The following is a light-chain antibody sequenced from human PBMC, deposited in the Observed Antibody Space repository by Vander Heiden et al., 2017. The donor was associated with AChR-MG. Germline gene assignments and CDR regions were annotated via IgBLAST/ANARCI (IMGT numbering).Light chain of an antibody. V-gene: IGLV2-8*01. CDR1: SSDIGYYNY. Sequence: QPALTQPPSASGFPAQSVTISCTGTSSDIGYYNYVSWYQQHPGKAPKLIIYEVSERPSGVPARFSGSKSGNTASLTVSGLQAEDEADYYCDSYAGSNNFKVFGGGTKLTVL. CDR3: DSYAGSNNFKV. J-gene: IGLJ3*02. CDR2: EVS.